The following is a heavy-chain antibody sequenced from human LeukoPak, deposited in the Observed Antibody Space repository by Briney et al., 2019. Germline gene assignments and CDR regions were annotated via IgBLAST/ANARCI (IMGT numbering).Heavy chain of an antibody. V-gene: IGHV4-34*01. CDR2: INHRGST. CDR3: AKSNGYGLVDI. Sequence: SETLSLTCAVYGGSFSGYYWSFIRQPPGKGLEWIGEINHRGSTNYNPSLKSRVTISVDTSKKQFSLKLNSVTAADTAVYYCAKSNGYGLVDIWGQGTMVTVSS. D-gene: IGHD3-10*01. J-gene: IGHJ3*02. CDR1: GGSFSGYY.